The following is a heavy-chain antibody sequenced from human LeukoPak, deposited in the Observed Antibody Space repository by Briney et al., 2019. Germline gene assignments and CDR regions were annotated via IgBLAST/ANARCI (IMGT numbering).Heavy chain of an antibody. Sequence: GGSLRLSCAASGFTVSSNYMSWVRQAPGKGLEWVSVIYSGGSTYYADSVKGRFTISRDSSKNTLYLQMNSLRAEDTAVYYCARVEWDYWFDPWGQGTLVTVSS. V-gene: IGHV3-53*01. CDR1: GFTVSSNY. J-gene: IGHJ5*02. D-gene: IGHD1-26*01. CDR3: ARVEWDYWFDP. CDR2: IYSGGST.